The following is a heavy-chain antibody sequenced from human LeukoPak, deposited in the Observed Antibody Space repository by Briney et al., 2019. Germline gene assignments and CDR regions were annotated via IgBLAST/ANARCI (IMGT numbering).Heavy chain of an antibody. J-gene: IGHJ4*02. Sequence: GGSLRLSCAASGFTFSSYAMHWVRQAPGKGLEWVAVISYDGSNKYYADSVKGRFTISRDNSKNTLYLQMNSLRAEDTAVYYCASFPIAARPAYFDYWGQGTLVTVSS. CDR1: GFTFSSYA. CDR2: ISYDGSNK. V-gene: IGHV3-30-3*01. D-gene: IGHD6-6*01. CDR3: ASFPIAARPAYFDY.